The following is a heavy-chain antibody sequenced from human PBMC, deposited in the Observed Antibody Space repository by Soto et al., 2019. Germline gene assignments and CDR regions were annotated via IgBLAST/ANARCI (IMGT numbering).Heavy chain of an antibody. CDR3: ARVTGRLYCSSTSCYFSEGGWFDP. CDR1: GYTFTSYG. D-gene: IGHD2-2*01. J-gene: IGHJ5*02. CDR2: ISAYNGNT. Sequence: AAVKVSCKASGYTFTSYGISWLRQAPGQGLEWMGGISAYNGNTNSAQKLQGRVTMTTATSTSTAYMELRSLRSDDTAVYYCARVTGRLYCSSTSCYFSEGGWFDPWGQGTLVTVSS. V-gene: IGHV1-18*01.